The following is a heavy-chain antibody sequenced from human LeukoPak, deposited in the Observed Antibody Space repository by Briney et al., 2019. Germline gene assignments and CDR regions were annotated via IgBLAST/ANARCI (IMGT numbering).Heavy chain of an antibody. J-gene: IGHJ3*02. V-gene: IGHV4-39*07. CDR2: IYYSGNT. D-gene: IGHD1-26*01. CDR1: GGSINSNSYY. CDR3: AKDTVGATFPGAFDI. Sequence: SETLSLTCTVSGGSINSNSYYWGWIRQPPGKGLEWIGSIYYSGNTYYNPSLKSRVTISLDTSKSQFSLRLSSVTAADTAVYYCAKDTVGATFPGAFDIWGQGTMVTVSS.